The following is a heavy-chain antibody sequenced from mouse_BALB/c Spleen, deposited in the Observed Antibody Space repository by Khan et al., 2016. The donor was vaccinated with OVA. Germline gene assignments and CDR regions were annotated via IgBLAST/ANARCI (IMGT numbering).Heavy chain of an antibody. CDR2: ISSGGDNT. D-gene: IGHD2-1*01. J-gene: IGHJ3*01. V-gene: IGHV5-9*03. Sequence: EVELVESGGGLVKPGGSLKLSCAASGFTFSSYTMSWVRQTPEKRLEWVATISSGGDNTYYPDSVKGRFTISRDNAKNNLYLQRSSLRSEDTALYYCARSNYGNFAHWGQGTLVTVSA. CDR1: GFTFSSYT. CDR3: ARSNYGNFAH.